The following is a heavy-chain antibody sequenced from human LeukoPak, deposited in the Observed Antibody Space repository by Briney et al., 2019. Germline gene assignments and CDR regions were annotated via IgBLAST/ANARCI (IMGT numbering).Heavy chain of an antibody. V-gene: IGHV4-31*03. CDR2: IYYSGST. D-gene: IGHD6-13*01. CDR1: GGSISSGGYY. J-gene: IGHJ4*02. CDR3: ARDDSSSWINIDY. Sequence: SETLSLTCTVSGGSISSGGYYWSWIRQHPGKGLEWIGYIYYSGSTYYNPSLKSRVAISVDTSKNQFSLKLSSVTAADTAVYYCARDDSSSWINIDYWGQGTLVTVSS.